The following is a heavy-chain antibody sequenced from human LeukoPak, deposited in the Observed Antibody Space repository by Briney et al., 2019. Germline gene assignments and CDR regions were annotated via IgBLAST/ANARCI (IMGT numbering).Heavy chain of an antibody. J-gene: IGHJ6*02. CDR2: INHSGST. V-gene: IGHV4-34*01. Sequence: SETLSLTCAVYGGSFSGYYWSWIRQPPGKGLEWIGEINHSGSTNYNPSLKSRVTISVDTSKNQFSLKLSSVTAADTAVYYCARGVRQWLVRGYYYYGMDVWGQGTTVTVSS. CDR3: ARGVRQWLVRGYYYYGMDV. CDR1: GGSFSGYY. D-gene: IGHD6-19*01.